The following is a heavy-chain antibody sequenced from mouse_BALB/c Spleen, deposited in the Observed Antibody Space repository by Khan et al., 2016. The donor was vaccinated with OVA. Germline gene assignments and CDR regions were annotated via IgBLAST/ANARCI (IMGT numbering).Heavy chain of an antibody. J-gene: IGHJ2*01. Sequence: QVQLKQSGPELVRPRVSVKISCKGSGYTFTDYSMHWVKQSHAKSLEWIGVISTDSVNTNYNQKFKGKATLTVDKSSSTAYMELARMTSEDSAIYYCAIRDYFDYWGQGTTLTVSS. CDR1: GYTFTDYS. V-gene: IGHV1S137*01. CDR2: ISTDSVNT. CDR3: AIRDYFDY.